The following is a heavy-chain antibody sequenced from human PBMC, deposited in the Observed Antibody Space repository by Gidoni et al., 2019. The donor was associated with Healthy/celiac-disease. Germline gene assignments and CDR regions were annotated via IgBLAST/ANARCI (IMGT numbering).Heavy chain of an antibody. CDR2: IYTSGST. Sequence: QVQLQESGPGLVKPSQTLSLTCTVAGGSISSCSYYWSWIRQPAGEGLEWIGRIYTSGSTNYNPSLKSRVTISVDTSKNQFSLKLSSVTAADTAVYYCARVTEEGYYYYGMDVWGQGTTVTVSS. CDR3: ARVTEEGYYYYGMDV. CDR1: GGSISSCSYY. J-gene: IGHJ6*02. V-gene: IGHV4-61*02.